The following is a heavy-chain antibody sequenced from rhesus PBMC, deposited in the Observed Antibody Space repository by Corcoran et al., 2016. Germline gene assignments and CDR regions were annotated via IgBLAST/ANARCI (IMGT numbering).Heavy chain of an antibody. Sequence: QVQLQESGPGLVKPSETLSLTCAVSGGSISSNYWRWIRQPPGKGLEWIGRIYGSGGSTDYNPSHKSRVTISTDTSKNQFSLKLSSVTAADTAVYYCASNIWTGYYEYYFDYWGQGVLVTVSS. V-gene: IGHV4-160*01. D-gene: IGHD3-3*01. CDR2: IYGSGGST. J-gene: IGHJ4*01. CDR3: ASNIWTGYYEYYFDY. CDR1: GGSISSNY.